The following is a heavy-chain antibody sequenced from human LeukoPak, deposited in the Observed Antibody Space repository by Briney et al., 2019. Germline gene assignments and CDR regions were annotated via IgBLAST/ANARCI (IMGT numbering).Heavy chain of an antibody. J-gene: IGHJ6*02. CDR2: INPSGGST. D-gene: IGHD2-15*01. CDR1: GYTFTSYY. V-gene: IGHV1-46*01. Sequence: ASVKVSCKASGYTFTSYYMHWVRQAPGQGLEWVGIINPSGGSTSYAQKFQGRVTMTRDTSTSTVYMELSSLRSEDTAVYYCARDSPKSYCSGGSCSSAYYYYGMDVWGQGTTVTVSS. CDR3: ARDSPKSYCSGGSCSSAYYYYGMDV.